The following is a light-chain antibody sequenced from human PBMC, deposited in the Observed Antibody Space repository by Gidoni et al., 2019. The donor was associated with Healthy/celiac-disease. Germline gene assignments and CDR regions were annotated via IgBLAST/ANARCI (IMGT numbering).Light chain of an antibody. CDR3: QQYGSSPLT. CDR1: QRVSNSY. V-gene: IGKV3-20*01. CDR2: GAS. Sequence: IVLTQSPGTRSLSPGESATLACPASQRVSNSYLAWYQQKPGQAPRLLIYGASSRAPGIPDRYSGSGSGTDFTLTISRLEPEDFAVYYCQQYGSSPLTFXGXTKVEIK. J-gene: IGKJ4*01.